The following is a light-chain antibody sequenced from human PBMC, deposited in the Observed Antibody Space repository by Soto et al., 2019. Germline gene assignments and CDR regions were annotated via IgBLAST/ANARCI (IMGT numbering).Light chain of an antibody. CDR1: XXXXYSSNNKNY. CDR2: WAS. J-gene: IGKJ5*01. Sequence: DIVMTQSPDSLAVSLGARATXXXXXXXXXXYSSNNKNYLTWYXXKPGQXXKXXIYWASTRESGVPDRFSGSGSGTDLTLTISSLQAEDVEVYYCQQYYSTPWTFGQGTRLEIK. V-gene: IGKV4-1*01. CDR3: QQYYSTPWT.